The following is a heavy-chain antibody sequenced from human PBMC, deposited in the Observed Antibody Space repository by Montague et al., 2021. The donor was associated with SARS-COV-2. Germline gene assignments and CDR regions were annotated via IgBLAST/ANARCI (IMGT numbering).Heavy chain of an antibody. CDR1: GFSLSKPGVY. D-gene: IGHD3-3*01. J-gene: IGHJ4*02. CDR3: AHGIRSHYEPFDY. Sequence: PALVKLTQTLTLTCTFSGFSLSKPGVYVGWIRQPPGKALECLAVIYWDDTKRYSPSLRSRLTITDDTSKNQVVLTMTNMDPVDAATYYCAHGIRSHYEPFDYWGQGALVTVSS. CDR2: IYWDDTK. V-gene: IGHV2-5*02.